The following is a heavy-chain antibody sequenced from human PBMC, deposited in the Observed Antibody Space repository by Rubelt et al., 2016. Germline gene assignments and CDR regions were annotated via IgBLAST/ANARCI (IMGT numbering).Heavy chain of an antibody. Sequence: EVQLLESGGGLVQPGGSLRLSCAASGFTFSSYAMSWVRQAPGKGLEWVSGISGSGGSTYYAGSVKGRVNVSRDSSKNTLYLQMNSLRAEDTAVYYCAKFVGFGVSYYGMDVWGQGTTVTVSS. V-gene: IGHV3-23*01. CDR2: ISGSGGST. CDR3: AKFVGFGVSYYGMDV. D-gene: IGHD3-3*01. J-gene: IGHJ6*02. CDR1: GFTFSSYA.